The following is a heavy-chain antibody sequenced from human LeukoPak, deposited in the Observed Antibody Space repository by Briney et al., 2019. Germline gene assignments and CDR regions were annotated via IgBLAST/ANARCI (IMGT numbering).Heavy chain of an antibody. CDR1: GVSISSSNSY. CDR2: IYATGTT. Sequence: SETLSLTCTVSGVSISSSNSYWGWIRQPPGTGLEWIGSIYATGTTNYNPSLNSRVTMSIDTSKNQFSLNLRSVTAADTAVYYCAKVAKYYYGPETYFFFEHWGQGTLVTVSS. J-gene: IGHJ4*02. D-gene: IGHD3-10*01. CDR3: AKVAKYYYGPETYFFFEH. V-gene: IGHV4-39*07.